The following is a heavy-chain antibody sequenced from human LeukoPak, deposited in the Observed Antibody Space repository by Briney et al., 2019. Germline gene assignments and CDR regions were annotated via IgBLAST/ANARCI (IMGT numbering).Heavy chain of an antibody. J-gene: IGHJ4*02. CDR1: GGTFSSYA. Sequence: GASVKVSCKASGGTFSSYAISWVRQAPGQGLEWMGRIIPIFGTANYAQKFQGRVTLTTDESTSTAYMELSSLRSEDTAVYYCASVLPGGILTVYRYYFDYWGQGTLVTVSS. D-gene: IGHD3-9*01. V-gene: IGHV1-69*05. CDR2: IIPIFGTA. CDR3: ASVLPGGILTVYRYYFDY.